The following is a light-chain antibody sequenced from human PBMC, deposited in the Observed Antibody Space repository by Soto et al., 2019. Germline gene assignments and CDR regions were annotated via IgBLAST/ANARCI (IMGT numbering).Light chain of an antibody. V-gene: IGLV2-14*01. Sequence: QSALTQPASVSGSPGQSITISCTGTSSDVGGYNYVSWYQQHPGKDPKLMIYEVSNRPSGVSNRFSGSKSGNTASLTISGLQAEDEADYYCSSYTSSSTLDYVFGTGPKLTVL. J-gene: IGLJ1*01. CDR2: EVS. CDR1: SSDVGGYNY. CDR3: SSYTSSSTLDYV.